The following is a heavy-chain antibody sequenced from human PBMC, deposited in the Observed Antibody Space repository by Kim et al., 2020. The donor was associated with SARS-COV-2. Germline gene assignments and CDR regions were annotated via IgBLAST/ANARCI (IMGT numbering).Heavy chain of an antibody. CDR2: INNNGGST. CDR3: VRGSSTYYYFDH. Sequence: GGSLRLSCSASGFTFSSYLMSWVRQAPGKGLEYVSAINNNGGSTYYADSVKGRFIISRDNSQNTLYLQMSSLRAEDTAVYYCVRGSSTYYYFDHWGQGTLVSFS. D-gene: IGHD2-2*01. J-gene: IGHJ4*02. V-gene: IGHV3-64D*09. CDR1: GFTFSSYL.